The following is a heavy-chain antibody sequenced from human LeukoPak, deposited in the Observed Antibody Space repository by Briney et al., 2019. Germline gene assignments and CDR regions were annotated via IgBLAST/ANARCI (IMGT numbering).Heavy chain of an antibody. V-gene: IGHV1-2*04. D-gene: IGHD3-10*01. CDR2: INPNSGGT. CDR3: ARSEGESWRVLWFGESHEVAWNWFDP. CDR1: GYTFTGYY. J-gene: IGHJ5*02. Sequence: ASVKVSCKASGYTFTGYYMHWLRQAPGQGLEWMGWINPNSGGTNYAQKFQGWVTMTRDTSISTAYMELSRLRSDDTAVYYCARSEGESWRVLWFGESHEVAWNWFDPWGQGTLVTVSS.